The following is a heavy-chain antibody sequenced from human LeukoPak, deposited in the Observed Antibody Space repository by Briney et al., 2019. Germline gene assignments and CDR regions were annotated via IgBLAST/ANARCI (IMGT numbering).Heavy chain of an antibody. CDR1: GGTFSSYA. J-gene: IGHJ6*03. CDR2: IIPIFGTA. D-gene: IGHD2-2*01. V-gene: IGHV1-69*13. CDR3: ARGPIVVVTAAIYYYYYMDV. Sequence: SVKVSCKASGGTFSSYAISWVRQAPGQGLECMGGIIPIFGTANYAQKFQGRVTITADESTSTAYMELSSLRSEDTAVYYCARGPIVVVTAAIYYYYYMDVWGKGTTVTVSS.